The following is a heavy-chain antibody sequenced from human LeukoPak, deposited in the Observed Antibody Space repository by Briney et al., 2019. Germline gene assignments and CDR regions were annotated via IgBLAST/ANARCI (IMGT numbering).Heavy chain of an antibody. V-gene: IGHV3-48*03. Sequence: GGSLRLSCAASGFTFSSYEMNWVRQAPGKGLEWVSYISSSGSTIYYADSVKGRFTISRDNAKNSLYLQMNSLRAEDTAVYYCALNRGSGWYFHYWGQGTLVTVSS. CDR1: GFTFSSYE. D-gene: IGHD6-19*01. J-gene: IGHJ4*02. CDR2: ISSSGSTI. CDR3: ALNRGSGWYFHY.